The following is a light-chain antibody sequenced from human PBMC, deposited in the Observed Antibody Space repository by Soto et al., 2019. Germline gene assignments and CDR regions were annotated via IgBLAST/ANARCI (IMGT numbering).Light chain of an antibody. Sequence: EILLTQSPATLSLSPGERATLSSRASQSVRSSLAWYQQKPGQAPRLLIYDASTRATGIPGRFSGSGSGTDFTLTISNLEPEDFAVYYCQQRSSWPWTFGQGAKVEIK. V-gene: IGKV3-11*01. J-gene: IGKJ1*01. CDR2: DAS. CDR3: QQRSSWPWT. CDR1: QSVRSS.